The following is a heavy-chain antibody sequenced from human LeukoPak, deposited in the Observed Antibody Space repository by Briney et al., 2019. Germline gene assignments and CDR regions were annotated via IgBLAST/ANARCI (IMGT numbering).Heavy chain of an antibody. D-gene: IGHD1-26*01. Sequence: SSETLSLTCTVSGGSISSYYWSWIRQPPGKGLEWIGYISYSGRTNYNPSLKSRVTISVDTSKNQFSLRLSSVTAADTAVYYCARGAMGATGAFDIWGQGTMVTVSS. V-gene: IGHV4-59*01. CDR3: ARGAMGATGAFDI. CDR1: GGSISSYY. J-gene: IGHJ3*02. CDR2: ISYSGRT.